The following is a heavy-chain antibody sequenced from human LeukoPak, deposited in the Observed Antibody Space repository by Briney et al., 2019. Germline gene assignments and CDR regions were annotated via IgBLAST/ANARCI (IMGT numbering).Heavy chain of an antibody. D-gene: IGHD3-3*01. Sequence: ASVKVSCKASGYTFTSYDINWVRQATGQGLEWMGWMNPNSGNTGYAQKFQGRVTMTRNTSISTAYMKLSSLRSEDTAVYYCARTHYDFWGANGYYFDYWGQGTLVTVSS. V-gene: IGHV1-8*01. J-gene: IGHJ4*02. CDR2: MNPNSGNT. CDR3: ARTHYDFWGANGYYFDY. CDR1: GYTFTSYD.